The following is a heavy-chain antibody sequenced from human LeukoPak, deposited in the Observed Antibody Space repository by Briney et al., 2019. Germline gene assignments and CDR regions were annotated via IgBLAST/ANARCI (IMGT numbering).Heavy chain of an antibody. J-gene: IGHJ4*02. D-gene: IGHD6-19*01. CDR1: GFTFSSYS. CDR2: ISSSSSTI. Sequence: GGSLRLSCAASGFTFSSYSMNWVRQAPGKGLEWVSYISSSSSTIYYADSVKGRFTISRDNSMNTLYLQMNSLGVEDTAVYYCAKDKDSLGWFQYHFDSWGQGVQVTVSS. V-gene: IGHV3-48*01. CDR3: AKDKDSLGWFQYHFDS.